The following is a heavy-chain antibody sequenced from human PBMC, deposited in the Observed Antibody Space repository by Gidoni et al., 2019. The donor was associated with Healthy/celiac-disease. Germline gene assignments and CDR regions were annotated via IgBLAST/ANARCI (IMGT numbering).Heavy chain of an antibody. D-gene: IGHD6-6*01. CDR3: ARDPEYSSSSGAFDI. J-gene: IGHJ3*02. V-gene: IGHV3-33*01. CDR1: GFTFSSYG. CDR2: IWYDGSNK. Sequence: VQLVESGGGVVQPGRSLRLSCAAPGFTFSSYGMHWVRQAPGTGLEWVAVIWYDGSNKYYADSVKGRFTISRDNSKNTLYLQMNSLRAEDTAVYYCARDPEYSSSSGAFDIWGQGTMVTVSS.